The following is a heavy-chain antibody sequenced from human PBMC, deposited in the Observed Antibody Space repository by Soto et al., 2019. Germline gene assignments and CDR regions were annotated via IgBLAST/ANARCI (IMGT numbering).Heavy chain of an antibody. J-gene: IGHJ4*02. D-gene: IGHD6-6*01. V-gene: IGHV3-23*01. CDR3: AKRSSSSTFVY. Sequence: EVQLLESGGGLVQPGESLRLSCAASGFTFSSYAMSWVRQAPGKGLEWVSVISGSDDSTYYADSVKGRFTISRDNSKNTLYLQMNSLRAEDTAVYYCAKRSSSSTFVYWGQGTLVTVSS. CDR2: ISGSDDST. CDR1: GFTFSSYA.